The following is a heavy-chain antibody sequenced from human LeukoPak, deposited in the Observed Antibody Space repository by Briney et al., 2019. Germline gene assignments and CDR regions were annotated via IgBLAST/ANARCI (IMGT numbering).Heavy chain of an antibody. CDR1: GFTFRAYT. CDR3: AKDVKSDGVWDIDH. D-gene: IGHD3-16*01. Sequence: GGPLRLSCAASGFTFRAYTMNWVRQAPGKGLEWVSGIYGSGEGQTFYADSVRGRFTISRDDSRNLVFLHMDNLRVEDTALYYCAKDVKSDGVWDIDHWGQGTLVTVSS. J-gene: IGHJ4*02. V-gene: IGHV3-23*01. CDR2: IYGSGEGQT.